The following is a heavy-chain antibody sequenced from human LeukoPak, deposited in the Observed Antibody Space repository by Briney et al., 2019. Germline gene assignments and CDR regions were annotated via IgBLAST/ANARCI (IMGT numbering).Heavy chain of an antibody. CDR1: GFIFSNDA. V-gene: IGHV3-33*01. CDR3: ARDPAGSGFAFDS. D-gene: IGHD1-1*01. J-gene: IGHJ4*02. Sequence: PGGSLRLSCAASGFIFSNDAMHWVRQAPGKGLEWVALIWSDGSNKYYADSVKGRFTISRDNSEDTLYLQMNSLRVEDTAVYYCARDPAGSGFAFDSWGQGALVTVSS. CDR2: IWSDGSNK.